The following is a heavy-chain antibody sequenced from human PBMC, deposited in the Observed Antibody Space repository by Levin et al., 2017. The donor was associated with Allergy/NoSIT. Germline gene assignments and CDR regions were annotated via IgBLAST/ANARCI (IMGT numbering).Heavy chain of an antibody. V-gene: IGHV1-2*02. CDR2: INPNGGGT. J-gene: IGHJ4*02. Sequence: ASVKVSCRASGSPYTGSYMRRVRTDPGQGLEWIGWINPNGGGTNYAQNFQGRVTMTRDTSISTAYMEVSGLRSDDTAVYYCARESAGTWDFWGQGTLVTVSS. D-gene: IGHD6-13*01. CDR1: GSPYTGSY. CDR3: ARESAGTWDF.